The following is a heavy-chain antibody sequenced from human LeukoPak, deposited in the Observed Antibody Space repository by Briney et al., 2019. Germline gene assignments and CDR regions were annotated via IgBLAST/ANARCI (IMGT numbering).Heavy chain of an antibody. CDR2: ISSSSSTI. V-gene: IGHV3-48*01. Sequence: PGGSLRLSCAASGFTFSSYSMNWVRQAPGKGLEWVSYISSSSSTIYYADSVKGRFTISRDNAKNSLYLQMNSLRAEDTAVYYCARHYDFWSGYRTRDYWGQGTLVTVSS. CDR3: ARHYDFWSGYRTRDY. J-gene: IGHJ4*02. CDR1: GFTFSSYS. D-gene: IGHD3-3*01.